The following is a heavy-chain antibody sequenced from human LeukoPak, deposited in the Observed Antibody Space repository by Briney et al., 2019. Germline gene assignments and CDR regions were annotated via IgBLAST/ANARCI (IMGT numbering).Heavy chain of an antibody. D-gene: IGHD2-2*01. V-gene: IGHV4-4*07. CDR3: AREVAAAAYFYYYYMDV. Sequence: PSETLSLTCTVSGGPISRYYWSWIRQPAGEGLEWIGRIYTSGSTNYNPSLKSRVTMSVGTSTIQFSLKLSSVTAADTAVYYCAREVAAAAYFYYYYMDVWGKGTTVTASS. J-gene: IGHJ6*03. CDR2: IYTSGST. CDR1: GGPISRYY.